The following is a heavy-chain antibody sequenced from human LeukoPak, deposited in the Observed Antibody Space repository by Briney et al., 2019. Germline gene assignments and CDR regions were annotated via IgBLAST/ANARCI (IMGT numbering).Heavy chain of an antibody. CDR2: ISAYNGNT. CDR1: GYTFTSYG. V-gene: IGHV1-18*01. D-gene: IGHD3-22*01. Sequence: GALKLSCTASGYTFTSYGIRWVRQAPGQGLEWVGWISAYNGNTNYAQKLQGGVTMTTDTSTSTAYMELRSLRSDDTAVYYCARDLSNYYYDLIDYWGQGTLVTVSS. J-gene: IGHJ4*02. CDR3: ARDLSNYYYDLIDY.